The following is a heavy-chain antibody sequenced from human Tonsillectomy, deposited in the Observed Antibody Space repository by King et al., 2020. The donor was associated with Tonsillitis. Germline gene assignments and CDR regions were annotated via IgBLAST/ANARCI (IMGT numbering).Heavy chain of an antibody. CDR3: ARGYDSSGYYPVFWWY. CDR1: GGSFSGYY. CDR2: INHSGST. D-gene: IGHD3-22*01. J-gene: IGHJ4*02. V-gene: IGHV4-34*01. Sequence: VQLQQWGAGLLKPSETLSLTCAVYGGSFSGYYWSWIRQPPGKGLEWIGEINHSGSTNYNPSLKSRVTVSVDTSKNQFSLKLSSVTAADTAVYYCARGYDSSGYYPVFWWYWSQGTLVTVSS.